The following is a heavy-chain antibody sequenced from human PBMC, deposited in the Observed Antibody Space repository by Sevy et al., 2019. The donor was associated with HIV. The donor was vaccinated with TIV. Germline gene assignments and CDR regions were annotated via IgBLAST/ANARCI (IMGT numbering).Heavy chain of an antibody. J-gene: IGHJ1*01. V-gene: IGHV3-30-3*01. CDR2: ISCDGSNE. CDR3: ALVRLCSGVAEYVHT. CDR1: GFSLNFFS. D-gene: IGHD2-15*01. Sequence: GGSLRLSCAASGFSLNFFSMHWVRQAPGKGLEWVATISCDGSNEHYAYSVKGRSTSSRDNSKNSLFLQMNSLSADESAAYYCALVRLCSGVAEYVHTWGQSTLVTVSS.